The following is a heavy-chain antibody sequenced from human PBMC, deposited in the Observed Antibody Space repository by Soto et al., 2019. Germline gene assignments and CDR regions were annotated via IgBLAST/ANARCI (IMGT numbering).Heavy chain of an antibody. V-gene: IGHV4-39*01. CDR3: ARHPKNCSGGSCFFDP. Sequence: SETLSLTCTVSGGSISSSSYYWGWIRQPPGKGLEWIGSIYYSGSTYYNPSLKSRVTISVDTSKNQFSLKLRSVTAADTAVYYCARHPKNCSGGSCFFDPWGQGTLVTVSS. CDR2: IYYSGST. CDR1: GGSISSSSYY. J-gene: IGHJ5*02. D-gene: IGHD2-15*01.